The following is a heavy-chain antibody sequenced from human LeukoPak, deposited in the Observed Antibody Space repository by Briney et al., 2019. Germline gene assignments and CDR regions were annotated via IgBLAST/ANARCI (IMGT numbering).Heavy chain of an antibody. J-gene: IGHJ5*02. V-gene: IGHV5-51*01. CDR2: IHPGDSDT. D-gene: IGHD3-9*01. CDR1: GYSFTSYW. CDR3: ARQPNYDILTGSNNWFDP. Sequence: GESLKISCKGSGYSFTSYWIGWVRQMPGKGLEWMGIIHPGDSDTRYSPSFQGQVTISADKSISTAYLQWSSLKASDTAMYYCARQPNYDILTGSNNWFDPWGQGTLVTVSS.